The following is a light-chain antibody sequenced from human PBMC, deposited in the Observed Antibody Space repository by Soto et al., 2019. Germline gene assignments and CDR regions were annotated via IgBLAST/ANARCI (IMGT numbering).Light chain of an antibody. V-gene: IGLV2-23*01. Sequence: QSALTQPASVSGSPGQSMTISCTGTSSDVGGYNLVSWYQQHPGKAPKLMIYEGSKRPSGVSNRFSGSKFGNTASLTITGLQAEDVADYYCCSYAGDITWVFGGGTKLTVL. CDR3: CSYAGDITWV. J-gene: IGLJ3*02. CDR1: SSDVGGYNL. CDR2: EGS.